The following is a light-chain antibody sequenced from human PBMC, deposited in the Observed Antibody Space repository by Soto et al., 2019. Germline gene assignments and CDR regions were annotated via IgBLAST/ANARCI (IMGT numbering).Light chain of an antibody. CDR3: QQYNNWPGT. Sequence: EIVLTQSPGTLSLSPGERATLSCRASRSFASSYLAWYQQKPGQAPRLLIYAASTRATGIPDRFSGSGSGTDFTLTISKLEPEDFAVYYCQQYNNWPGTFGQGTKVEIK. CDR2: AAS. J-gene: IGKJ1*01. V-gene: IGKV3-20*01. CDR1: RSFASSY.